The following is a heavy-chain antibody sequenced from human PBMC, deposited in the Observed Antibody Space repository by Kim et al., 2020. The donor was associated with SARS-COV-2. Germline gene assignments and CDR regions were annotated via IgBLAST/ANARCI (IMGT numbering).Heavy chain of an antibody. D-gene: IGHD2-8*02. CDR1: GFSFYTFQ. V-gene: IGHV3-21*01. J-gene: IGHJ4*02. CDR3: TRHYATTGGSIYGY. CDR2: INGNSGYI. Sequence: GGSLRLSCVASGFSFYTFQMHWVRQAPGKGLEWVSTINGNSGYINYADFVRGRFTISRDNAKNSLYLQMDSLRGDDTAMYFCTRHYATTGGSIYGYWGQGTLVTVST.